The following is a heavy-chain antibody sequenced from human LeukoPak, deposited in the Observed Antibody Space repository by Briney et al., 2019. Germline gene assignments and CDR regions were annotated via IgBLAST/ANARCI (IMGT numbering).Heavy chain of an antibody. J-gene: IGHJ3*01. CDR2: ISSSGTTI. CDR3: VRGGYYDSRDAFHV. D-gene: IGHD3-22*01. Sequence: GGSLRLSCAASGFMFSSYTMTWARQTPGKGLEWVSSISSSGTTIYYADSLKGRFTISRDNGKKSLHLQMNSLRAEDTAVYYCVRGGYYDSRDAFHVWGQGTVVTVSS. V-gene: IGHV3-21*01. CDR1: GFMFSSYT.